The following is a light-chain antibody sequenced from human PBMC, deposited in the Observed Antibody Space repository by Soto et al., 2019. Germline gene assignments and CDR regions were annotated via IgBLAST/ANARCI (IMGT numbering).Light chain of an antibody. Sequence: EIVMTQSPATLSVSPGERATLSCRASQSVSTYLAWYQQKPGRAPRLLIYAASTRATGVPARFSGSGSGTEFTLTISSLQSEDFAVYYCQQYNNWPPITFGQGTRLEI. V-gene: IGKV3-15*01. J-gene: IGKJ5*01. CDR3: QQYNNWPPIT. CDR1: QSVSTY. CDR2: AAS.